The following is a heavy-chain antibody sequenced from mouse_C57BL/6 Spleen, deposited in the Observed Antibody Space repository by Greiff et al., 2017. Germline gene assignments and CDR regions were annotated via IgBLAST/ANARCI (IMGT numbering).Heavy chain of an antibody. CDR1: GYTFTSYW. CDR3: ASCYYRSRGYIDV. V-gene: IGHV1-69*01. J-gene: IGHJ1*03. D-gene: IGHD1-1*01. Sequence: QVQLQQPGAELVMPGASVKLSCKASGYTFTSYWMHWVKQRPGQGLEWIGEIDPSDSYTNYNQKFKGKSTLTVDKSSSTAYMQLSSLTSEDSAVYYCASCYYRSRGYIDVWGTETTVTVSS. CDR2: IDPSDSYT.